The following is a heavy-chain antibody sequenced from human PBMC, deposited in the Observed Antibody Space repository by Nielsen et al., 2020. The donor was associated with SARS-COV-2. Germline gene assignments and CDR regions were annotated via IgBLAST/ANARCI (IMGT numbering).Heavy chain of an antibody. CDR1: GFTFGDYA. J-gene: IGHJ4*02. V-gene: IGHV3-49*04. Sequence: GGSLRLSCTASGFTFGDYAMGWVRQAPGKGLEWVGFIRSTAYGGTTEYAASVKGRLTISRDDSKSIAYLQMSSLKTEDTALYYCTRGPSYFDYWGQGTLVTVSS. CDR2: IRSTAYGGTT. CDR3: TRGPSYFDY. D-gene: IGHD3-10*01.